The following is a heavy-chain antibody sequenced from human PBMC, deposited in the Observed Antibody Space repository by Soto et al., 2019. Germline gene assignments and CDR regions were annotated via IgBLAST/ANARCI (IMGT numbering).Heavy chain of an antibody. CDR1: GFTFSSYG. Sequence: QPGGSLRLSCAASGFTFSSYGMHWVRQSPGEGLEWVTFISYDASNKNYADSVKGRFTISRDNSKNTVYLQMNSLRAEDTALYYCARDRSGSWSVDYWGQGTLVTVSS. V-gene: IGHV3-30*03. D-gene: IGHD6-13*01. CDR2: ISYDASNK. J-gene: IGHJ4*02. CDR3: ARDRSGSWSVDY.